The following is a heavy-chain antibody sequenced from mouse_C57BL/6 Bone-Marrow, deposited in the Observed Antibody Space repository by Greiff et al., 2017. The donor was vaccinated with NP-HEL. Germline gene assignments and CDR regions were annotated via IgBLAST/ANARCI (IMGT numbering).Heavy chain of an antibody. CDR3: ARGESYYYGSSYGY. J-gene: IGHJ3*01. Sequence: QVQLQQPGAELVKPGASVKLSCKASGYTFTSYWMQWVTQRPGQGLEWIGEIDPSDSYTNYNQKFKGKATLTVDTSSSTADMQLSSLTSEDSAVYYCARGESYYYGSSYGYWGEGTLVTVSA. CDR1: GYTFTSYW. V-gene: IGHV1-50*01. CDR2: IDPSDSYT. D-gene: IGHD1-1*01.